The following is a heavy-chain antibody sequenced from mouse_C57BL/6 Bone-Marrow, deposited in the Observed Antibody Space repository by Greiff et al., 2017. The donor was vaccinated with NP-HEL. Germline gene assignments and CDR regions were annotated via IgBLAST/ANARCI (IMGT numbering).Heavy chain of an antibody. Sequence: EVQLQQSGTVLARPGASVKMSCKTSGYTFTSYWMHWVKQRPGQGLEWIGAIYPGNSDTSYNQKFKGKAKLTAVTSASTAYMELSSLTNEDSAVYYCTRKKGLLRYRAWFAYWGQGTLVTVSA. V-gene: IGHV1-5*01. CDR1: GYTFTSYW. D-gene: IGHD1-1*01. CDR3: TRKKGLLRYRAWFAY. J-gene: IGHJ3*01. CDR2: IYPGNSDT.